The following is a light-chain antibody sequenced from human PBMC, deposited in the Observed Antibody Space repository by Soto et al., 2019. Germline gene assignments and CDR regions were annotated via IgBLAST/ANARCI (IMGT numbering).Light chain of an antibody. CDR1: QSVGSNY. V-gene: IGKV3-20*01. Sequence: EIVLTQSPGTLSLSPGERATLSCRASQSVGSNYLAWYQQKPGQAPRLPIYGASSRATVIPDRFSGSGSGTDFTLTISRLEPEDFAVYYCQQYGSSPRTFGQGTKVEIK. J-gene: IGKJ1*01. CDR3: QQYGSSPRT. CDR2: GAS.